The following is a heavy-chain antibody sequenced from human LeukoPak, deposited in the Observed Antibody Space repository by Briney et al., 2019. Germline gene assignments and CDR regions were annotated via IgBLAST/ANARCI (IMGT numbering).Heavy chain of an antibody. Sequence: SETLSLTCAVYGGSFSGYYWSWIRQPPGKGLEWIGEINHSGSTNYNPSLKSRVTISVDTSKNQFSLKLSSVTAADTAVYYCARLHSSVWPVDYWGHGTLVTVSS. CDR3: ARLHSSVWPVDY. CDR1: GGSFSGYY. V-gene: IGHV4-34*01. J-gene: IGHJ4*01. D-gene: IGHD6-19*01. CDR2: INHSGST.